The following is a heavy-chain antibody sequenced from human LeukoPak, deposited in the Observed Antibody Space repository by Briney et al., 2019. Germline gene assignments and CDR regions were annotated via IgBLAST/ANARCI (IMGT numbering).Heavy chain of an antibody. J-gene: IGHJ4*02. V-gene: IGHV3-23*01. CDR1: GFIFSSSA. CDR2: ISDTGGIT. CDR3: ARMSYSGSSFDY. D-gene: IGHD1-26*01. Sequence: GGSLRLSCAPSGFIFSSSAMSWVRQAPGKGLEWVSSISDTGGITYYVDSVKGRFTCSRDNSRNTLYLQMNSLRAEDTAVYYCARMSYSGSSFDYWGQGTLVTVSS.